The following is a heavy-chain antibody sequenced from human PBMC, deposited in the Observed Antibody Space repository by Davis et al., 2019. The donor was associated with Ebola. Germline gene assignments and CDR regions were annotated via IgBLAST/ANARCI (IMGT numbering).Heavy chain of an antibody. CDR2: IYRDGTT. V-gene: IGHV3-53*05. D-gene: IGHD3-16*01. Sequence: GESLKISCAVSGFTVSDNYMNWVRQAPGQGLEWVSVIYRDGTTQYADSVKGRFTISRDNSKNSLYLQMNSLRTEDTALYYCAKDNRGGEAGDYWGQGTLVTVSS. CDR3: AKDNRGGEAGDY. J-gene: IGHJ4*02. CDR1: GFTVSDNY.